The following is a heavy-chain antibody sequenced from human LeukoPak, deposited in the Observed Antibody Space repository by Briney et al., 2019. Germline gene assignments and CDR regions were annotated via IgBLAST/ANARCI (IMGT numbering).Heavy chain of an antibody. CDR2: ISSGGSKV. CDR1: GFTFSDYS. CDR3: ARGGYSAYLFDY. Sequence: GGSLRLSCAASGFTFSDYSMDWVRQSPGKGLEGVSYISSGGSKVYYSDSVKGRFTISRDNAKNSLSLQMNSLRDEDTAVYYCARGGYSAYLFDYWGQGTLVTVSS. D-gene: IGHD5-12*01. V-gene: IGHV3-48*02. J-gene: IGHJ4*02.